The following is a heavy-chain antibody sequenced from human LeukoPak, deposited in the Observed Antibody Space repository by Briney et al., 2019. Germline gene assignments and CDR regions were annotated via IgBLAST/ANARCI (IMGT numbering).Heavy chain of an antibody. Sequence: GGSLRLSCAASGFTFDDYAMHWVRQAPGRGLEWVSGISWNSGSRVYADSMKGRFTISRDNAKNFLYLQMNSLTPEDTAFYYCTKASSSWYYPAFDIWGQGTMVAVSS. CDR3: TKASSSWYYPAFDI. D-gene: IGHD6-13*01. V-gene: IGHV3-9*01. CDR2: ISWNSGSR. J-gene: IGHJ3*02. CDR1: GFTFDDYA.